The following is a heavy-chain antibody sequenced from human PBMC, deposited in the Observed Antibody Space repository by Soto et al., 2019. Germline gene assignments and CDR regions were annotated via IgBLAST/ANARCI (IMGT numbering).Heavy chain of an antibody. CDR2: ISSSSSYI. V-gene: IGHV3-21*01. CDR1: GFTFSSYS. CDR3: ARDRYCSSTSCTRYWYFDL. J-gene: IGHJ2*01. D-gene: IGHD2-2*01. Sequence: GGSLRLSCAASGFTFSSYSMNWVRQAPGKGLEWVSSISSSSSYIYYADSVKGRFTISRDNAKNPLYLQMNSLRAEDTAVYYCARDRYCSSTSCTRYWYFDLWGRGTLVTVPQ.